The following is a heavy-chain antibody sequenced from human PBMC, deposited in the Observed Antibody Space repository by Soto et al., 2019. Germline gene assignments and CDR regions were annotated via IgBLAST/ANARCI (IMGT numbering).Heavy chain of an antibody. CDR2: INSDGSST. CDR1: GFTFSSHW. J-gene: IGHJ4*02. D-gene: IGHD1-26*01. CDR3: ARGVTATTGSWY. Sequence: EVQLVESGGGLVQPGGSLRLSCAASGFTFSSHWMHWVRQAPGKGLMWVSRINSDGSSTSYAESVKGRFTISRDNAKNTVFLQMNSLIAEDTAVPYCARGVTATTGSWYWGQGVLVTVSS. V-gene: IGHV3-74*01.